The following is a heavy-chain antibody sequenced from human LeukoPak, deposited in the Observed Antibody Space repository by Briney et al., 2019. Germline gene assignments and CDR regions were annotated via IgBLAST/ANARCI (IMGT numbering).Heavy chain of an antibody. CDR1: GFTFSSYS. D-gene: IGHD6-19*01. J-gene: IGHJ5*02. CDR2: ISSSSSYI. Sequence: GGSLRLSCAASGFTFSSYSMNWVRQAPGKGLEWVSSISSSSSYIYYADSVKGRFAISRDNAKNSLYLQMNSLRAEDTAVYHCARLYSSGWFDPWGQGTLVTVSS. V-gene: IGHV3-21*01. CDR3: ARLYSSGWFDP.